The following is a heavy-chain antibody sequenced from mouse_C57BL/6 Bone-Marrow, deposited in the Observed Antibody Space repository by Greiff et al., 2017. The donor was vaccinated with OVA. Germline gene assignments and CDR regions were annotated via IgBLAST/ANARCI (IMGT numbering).Heavy chain of an antibody. D-gene: IGHD1-1*01. CDR3: ARQGTTVVDWYFDV. CDR1: GFTFSDYG. Sequence: EVQGVESGGGLVQPGGSLKLSCAASGFTFSDYGMAWVRQAPRKGPEWVAFISNLAYSIYYADTVMGRFTISRENAKNTLYLEMSSLRSEDTAMYYCARQGTTVVDWYFDVWGTGTTVTVSS. V-gene: IGHV5-15*01. CDR2: ISNLAYSI. J-gene: IGHJ1*03.